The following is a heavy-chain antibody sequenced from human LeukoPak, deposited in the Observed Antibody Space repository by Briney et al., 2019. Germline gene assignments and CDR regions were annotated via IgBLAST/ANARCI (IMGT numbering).Heavy chain of an antibody. CDR1: GGSISSYY. J-gene: IGHJ4*02. CDR2: INHRGDT. V-gene: IGHV4-34*01. Sequence: KPSETLSLTCTVSGGSISSYYWSWIRQTPGKGLDWIGEINHRGDTNYNPSLKSRLTISIDTSKNQFSLKLTSVTAADTAVYYCARGSAYGSGTFYRLYYLDYWGQGALVTVSS. D-gene: IGHD3-10*01. CDR3: ARGSAYGSGTFYRLYYLDY.